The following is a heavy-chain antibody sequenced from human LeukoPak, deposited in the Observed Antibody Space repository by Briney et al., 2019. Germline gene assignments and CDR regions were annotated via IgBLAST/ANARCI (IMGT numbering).Heavy chain of an antibody. CDR2: ISDIGSI. V-gene: IGHV4-59*08. D-gene: IGHD6-19*01. CDR1: GGSISSYY. CDR3: ARAVSGRFDY. J-gene: IGHJ4*02. Sequence: SETLSLTCTVSGGSISSYYWSWIRQPPGKGLEWIAYISDIGSINYNPSLNSRVTISVDTSKNQFSLRLSSVTAADTAIYYCARAVSGRFDYWGQGTLVTVSS.